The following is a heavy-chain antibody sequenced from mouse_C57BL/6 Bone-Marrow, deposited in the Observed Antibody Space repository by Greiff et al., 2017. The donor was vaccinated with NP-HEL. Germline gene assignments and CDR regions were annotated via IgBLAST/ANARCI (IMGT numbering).Heavy chain of an antibody. CDR3: ARDPFTTVVATDYFDY. CDR1: GFTFSSYA. D-gene: IGHD1-1*01. J-gene: IGHJ2*01. Sequence: VQLVESGGGLVKPGGSLKLSCAASGFTFSSYAMSWVRQTPEKRLEWVATISDGGSYTYYPDNVKGRFTISRDNAKNNLYLQMSHLKSEDTAMYYCARDPFTTVVATDYFDYWGQGTTLTVSS. V-gene: IGHV5-4*01. CDR2: ISDGGSYT.